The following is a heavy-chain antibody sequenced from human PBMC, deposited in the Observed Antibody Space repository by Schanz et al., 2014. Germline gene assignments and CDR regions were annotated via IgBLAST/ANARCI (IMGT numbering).Heavy chain of an antibody. J-gene: IGHJ4*02. CDR2: ISGSGGST. Sequence: VQLVDSGGGLVKPGGSLRLSCTASGFTFSSYAMSWVRQAPGKGLEWVSAISGSGGSTYYADSVKGRFTISRDNSKNTLYLQMNSLRAGDAAVYYCARGLIAAAGGAFDYWGQGTLVAVSA. CDR1: GFTFSSYA. CDR3: ARGLIAAAGGAFDY. V-gene: IGHV3-23*04. D-gene: IGHD6-13*01.